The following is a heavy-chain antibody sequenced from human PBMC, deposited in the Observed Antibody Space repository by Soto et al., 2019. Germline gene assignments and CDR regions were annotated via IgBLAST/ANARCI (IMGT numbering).Heavy chain of an antibody. CDR2: IYYSGST. D-gene: IGHD3-22*01. CDR3: ARAEGDYYDSSGYYQFYY. J-gene: IGHJ4*02. CDR1: GGSISSGDYY. Sequence: SETLSLTCTVSGGSISSGDYYWSWIRQPPGKGLEWIGYIYYSGSTYYNPSLKSRVTISVDTSKNQFSLKLSSVTAADTAVYYCARAEGDYYDSSGYYQFYYRGQGTLVTVSS. V-gene: IGHV4-30-4*01.